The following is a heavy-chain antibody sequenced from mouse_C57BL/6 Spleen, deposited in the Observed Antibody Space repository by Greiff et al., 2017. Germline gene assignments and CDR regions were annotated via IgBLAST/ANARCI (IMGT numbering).Heavy chain of an antibody. Sequence: QVQLQQPGAELVMPGASVKLSCKASGYTFTSYWMHWVKQRPGQGLEWIGEIDPSDSYTNYNQKFKGKSTLTVDKSSSTAYMQLSSLTSEDSAVYYCARGKKNLLEDAMDYWGQGTSVTVSS. V-gene: IGHV1-69*01. D-gene: IGHD2-14*01. CDR3: ARGKKNLLEDAMDY. CDR2: IDPSDSYT. CDR1: GYTFTSYW. J-gene: IGHJ4*01.